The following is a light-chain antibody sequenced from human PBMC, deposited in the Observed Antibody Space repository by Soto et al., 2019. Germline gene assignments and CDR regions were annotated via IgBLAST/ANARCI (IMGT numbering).Light chain of an antibody. CDR2: EVS. J-gene: IGLJ1*01. V-gene: IGLV2-14*01. Sequence: QSVLTQPASVSGSPGQSITISCTGTSSDVGGYNYVSWYQQHPGKAPKLMIYEVSNRPLGVSNRFSGSKSGNTASLTISGFQAEDEADYYCSSYTSSSTLGYVFGTGTKLTVL. CDR3: SSYTSSSTLGYV. CDR1: SSDVGGYNY.